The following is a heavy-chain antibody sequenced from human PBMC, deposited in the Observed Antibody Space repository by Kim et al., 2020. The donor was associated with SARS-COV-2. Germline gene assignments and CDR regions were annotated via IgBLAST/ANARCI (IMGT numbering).Heavy chain of an antibody. Sequence: PGGSLRLSCAASGFTFSNYAMSWVRQAPGKGLEWVSALSKGGDSTYYADSVKGRVTISRDNSKNILFLHMKILRAEDTAVYYCAREYDSSSRSPFDNWGQGTLVTVSS. V-gene: IGHV3-23*01. J-gene: IGHJ4*02. CDR1: GFTFSNYA. CDR2: LSKGGDST. D-gene: IGHD5-18*01. CDR3: AREYDSSSRSPFDN.